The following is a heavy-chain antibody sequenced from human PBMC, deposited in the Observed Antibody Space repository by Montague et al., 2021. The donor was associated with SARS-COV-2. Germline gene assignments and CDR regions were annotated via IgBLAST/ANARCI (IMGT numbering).Heavy chain of an antibody. CDR3: AGVPTVTTYYYYYYGMDV. Sequence: SETLSLTCAVYGGSFSGYYWSWIRQPPGKGLEWIGEINHSGSTNYNPSLKSRVTISVDTSKNQFSLKLSSVTAADTAVYYCAGVPTVTTYYYYYYGMDVWGQGTTVTVSS. V-gene: IGHV4-34*01. D-gene: IGHD4-17*01. J-gene: IGHJ6*02. CDR1: GGSFSGYY. CDR2: INHSGST.